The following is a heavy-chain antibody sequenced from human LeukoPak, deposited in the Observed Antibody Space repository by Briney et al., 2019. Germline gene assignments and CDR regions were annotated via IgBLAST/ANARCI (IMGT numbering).Heavy chain of an antibody. CDR2: IWYDGSDK. J-gene: IGHJ5*02. CDR1: GFTFSSYG. CDR3: ARVLGDSGWYLGWFDP. D-gene: IGHD6-19*01. V-gene: IGHV3-33*01. Sequence: GRSLRLSCAASGFTFSSYGMHWVRQAPGKGLEWVAVIWYDGSDKHYADSVKGRFTISRDNSKNTLYLQMNSLRVEDTAVYYCARVLGDSGWYLGWFDPWGQGTLVTVSS.